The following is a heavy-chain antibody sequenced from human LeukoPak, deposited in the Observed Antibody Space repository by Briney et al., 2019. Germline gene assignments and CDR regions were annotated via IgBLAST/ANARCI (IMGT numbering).Heavy chain of an antibody. J-gene: IGHJ4*02. D-gene: IGHD1-26*01. CDR3: ARVRGFGGSYYFDY. CDR2: IYYSGST. Sequence: PSETLSLTCTVSGGSISSYYWNWIRQPPGKGLEWIGYIYYSGSTNYNPSLKSRVTISVDTSKNQFSLKLSSVTAADTAVYYCARVRGFGGSYYFDYWGQGTLVTVSS. CDR1: GGSISSYY. V-gene: IGHV4-59*01.